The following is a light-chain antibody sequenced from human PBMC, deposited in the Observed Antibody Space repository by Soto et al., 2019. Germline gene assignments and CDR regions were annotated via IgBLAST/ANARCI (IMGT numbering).Light chain of an antibody. J-gene: IGLJ1*01. CDR1: SSNIGSNY. Sequence: SVLPQPPSASRTPGQRGTISCSGSSSNIGSNYVYWYQQLPGTAPKLLIYRNNQRPSGVPDRFSGSKSGTSASLAISGLRSEDEANYSCEAWDDTLSGFYVFGTGTKVPVL. CDR3: EAWDDTLSGFYV. CDR2: RNN. V-gene: IGLV1-47*01.